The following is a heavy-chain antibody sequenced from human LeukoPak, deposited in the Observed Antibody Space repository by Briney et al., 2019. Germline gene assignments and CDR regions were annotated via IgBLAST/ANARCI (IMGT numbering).Heavy chain of an antibody. V-gene: IGHV4-39*07. CDR3: ARAGGYGLIDY. D-gene: IGHD5-18*01. CDR2: IYHSGTTYSGST. Sequence: PSETLSLTCNISGASMSNYYWVWIRQPPGKGLEWIGGIYHSGTTYSGSTYYNPSLKSRVTISLDTSKNQFSLKVGSMTAADTAVYYCARAGGYGLIDYWGQGTMVTVSS. J-gene: IGHJ4*02. CDR1: GASMSNYY.